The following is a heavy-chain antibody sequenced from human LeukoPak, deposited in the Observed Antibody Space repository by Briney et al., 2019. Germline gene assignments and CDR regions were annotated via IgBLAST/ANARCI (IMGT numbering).Heavy chain of an antibody. Sequence: GGSLRLSCAASGFTFSSYAMSWVRQARGKGLEWVSAISGRGGSTYYADSVKGRFTISRDNSKNTLYLQMNSLSAEDTAVYYCAQEAGSWGRYYDSSGYSDYWGQGTLVTVSS. CDR2: ISGRGGST. CDR1: GFTFSSYA. V-gene: IGHV3-23*01. D-gene: IGHD3-22*01. CDR3: AQEAGSWGRYYDSSGYSDY. J-gene: IGHJ4*02.